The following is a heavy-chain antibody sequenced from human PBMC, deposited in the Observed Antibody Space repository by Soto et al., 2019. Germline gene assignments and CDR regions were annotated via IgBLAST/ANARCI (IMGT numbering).Heavy chain of an antibody. J-gene: IGHJ4*02. D-gene: IGHD4-17*01. V-gene: IGHV3-23*01. CDR2: IIGIGDTA. CDR1: GFSFRDYG. CDR3: AKDYDYGDSLPFDY. Sequence: VQLLEAGGGLVQPGGSLRLSCAASGFSFRDYGMSWVRQAPGKGLEWLSAIIGIGDTAYYADSVRGRFTISRDNSKNTLDLQLNDLGAEDTAIYYCAKDYDYGDSLPFDYWGQGTLVTVSS.